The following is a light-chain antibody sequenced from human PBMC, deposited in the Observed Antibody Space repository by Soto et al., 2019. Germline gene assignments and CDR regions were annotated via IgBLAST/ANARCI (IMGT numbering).Light chain of an antibody. J-gene: IGLJ2*01. Sequence: QSALTQPPSASGTPGQRVTISCSGSSSNIGSNTVNWYQQLPGTAPKLPIYSNNQRPSGVPDRFSGSKSGTSASLAISGLQSEDEADYYCAAWDDSLNGHVVFGGGTKLTVL. CDR2: SNN. CDR3: AAWDDSLNGHVV. V-gene: IGLV1-44*01. CDR1: SSNIGSNT.